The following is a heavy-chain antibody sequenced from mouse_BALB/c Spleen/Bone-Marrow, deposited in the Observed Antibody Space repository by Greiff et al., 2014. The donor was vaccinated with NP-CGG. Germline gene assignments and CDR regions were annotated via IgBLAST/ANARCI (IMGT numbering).Heavy chain of an antibody. CDR1: GYLITSDYA. Sequence: EVKLQESGPGLVKPSQSLSLTRTVTGYLITSDYAWNWIRQFPGNKLEWMGYISYSGSTSYNPSLKSRISITRDTSKNQFFLQLNSVTTEDTATYYCARYYYGNYWFAYWGQGTLVTLSA. V-gene: IGHV3-2*02. J-gene: IGHJ3*01. CDR2: ISYSGST. CDR3: ARYYYGNYWFAY. D-gene: IGHD2-1*01.